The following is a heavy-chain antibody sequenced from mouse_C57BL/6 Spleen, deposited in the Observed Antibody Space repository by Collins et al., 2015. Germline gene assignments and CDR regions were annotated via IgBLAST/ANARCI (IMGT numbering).Heavy chain of an antibody. CDR2: IYPGSGST. Sequence: QVQLQQPGAELVKPGASVKMSCKASGYTFTSYWITWVKQRPGQGLEWIGDIYPGSGSTNYNEKFKSKATLTVDTSSSTAYMQLSSLTSEDSAVYYCARYYGSSYWFAYWGQGTLATVSA. CDR3: ARYYGSSYWFAY. V-gene: IGHV1-55*01. CDR1: GYTFTSYW. J-gene: IGHJ3*01. D-gene: IGHD1-1*01.